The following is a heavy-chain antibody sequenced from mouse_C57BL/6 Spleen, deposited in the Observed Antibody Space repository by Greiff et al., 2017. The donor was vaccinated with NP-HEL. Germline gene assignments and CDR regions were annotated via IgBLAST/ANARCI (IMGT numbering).Heavy chain of an antibody. CDR1: GYTFTSYW. J-gene: IGHJ2*01. Sequence: QVQLQQPGAELVKPGASVKLSCKASGYTFTSYWMHWVKQRPGQGLEWIGMIHPNSGSTNYTEKFKSKATLTVDKSSSTASMQLSSLTSEDSAVYYCARRKTAQATFDDWGQGTTLTVSS. CDR2: IHPNSGST. D-gene: IGHD3-2*02. CDR3: ARRKTAQATFDD. V-gene: IGHV1-64*01.